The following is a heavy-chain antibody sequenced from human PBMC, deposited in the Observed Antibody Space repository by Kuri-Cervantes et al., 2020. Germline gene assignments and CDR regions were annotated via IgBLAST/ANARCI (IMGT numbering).Heavy chain of an antibody. CDR1: GFTFSSYA. Sequence: GGSLRLSCAASGFTFSSYAMHWVRQAPGKGLEWVAVISYDGSNKYYADSVKGRFTISRDNSKNTLYLQMNSLKTEDTAVYYCTTLRGATVATAPFDYWGQGTLVTVSS. CDR2: ISYDGSNK. J-gene: IGHJ4*02. CDR3: TTLRGATVATAPFDY. D-gene: IGHD5-12*01. V-gene: IGHV3-30-3*01.